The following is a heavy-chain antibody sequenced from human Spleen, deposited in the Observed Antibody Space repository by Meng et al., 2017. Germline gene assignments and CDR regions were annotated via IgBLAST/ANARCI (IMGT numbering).Heavy chain of an antibody. D-gene: IGHD6-19*01. J-gene: IGHJ4*02. CDR1: GGSISSYY. V-gene: IGHV4-59*01. CDR3: ARAYSSGYHFDY. CDR2: IYYSGST. Sequence: GSLRLSCTVSGGSISSYYWTWIRQPPGKGLDWIGYIYYSGSTNYNPSLKSRVTISIDTSKNQFSLKLTSVTAADTAVYYCARAYSSGYHFDYWGQGTLVTVS.